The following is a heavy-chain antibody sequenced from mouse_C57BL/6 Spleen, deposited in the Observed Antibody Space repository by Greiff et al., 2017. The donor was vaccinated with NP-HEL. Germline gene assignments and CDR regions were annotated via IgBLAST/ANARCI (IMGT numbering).Heavy chain of an antibody. V-gene: IGHV1-64*01. D-gene: IGHD1-1*01. Sequence: QVQLQQPGAELVKPGASVKLSCKASGYTFTSYWMHWVKQRPGQGLEWIGMIHPNSGSTNYNEKFKSKATLTVDKSSSTAYMQLSSLTSEDSAVYYCARKDYGTYWYFDVWGTGTTVTVSS. CDR3: ARKDYGTYWYFDV. J-gene: IGHJ1*03. CDR1: GYTFTSYW. CDR2: IHPNSGST.